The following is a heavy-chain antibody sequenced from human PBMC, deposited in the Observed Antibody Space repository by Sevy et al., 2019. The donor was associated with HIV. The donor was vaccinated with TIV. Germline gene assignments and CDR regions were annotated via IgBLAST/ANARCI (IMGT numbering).Heavy chain of an antibody. V-gene: IGHV1-2*02. D-gene: IGHD3-10*01. CDR3: VTGYFGSGSYRLLY. CDR1: GYSFTGFY. CDR2: INANNGDA. J-gene: IGHJ4*02. Sequence: ASVKVSCKASGYSFTGFYIHWMRQAPGQGLEWMGSINANNGDAKYAQKYQGRVTMTRDTSATTTYMELTSLRSDDTATYYCVTGYFGSGSYRLLYWGQGAPVTVSS.